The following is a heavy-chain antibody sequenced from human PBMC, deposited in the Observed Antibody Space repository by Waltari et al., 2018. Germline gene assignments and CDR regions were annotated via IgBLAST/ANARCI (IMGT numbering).Heavy chain of an antibody. CDR1: GFTFSSYG. CDR2: IRYDGSNK. D-gene: IGHD2-2*01. Sequence: QVQLVESGGGVVQPGGSLRLSCAASGFTFSSYGMHWVRQAPGKGLEWVAFIRYDGSNKYYADSVKGRFTISRDNSKNMLYLQMNSLRAEDTAVYYCARGSSTTPSFDPWGQGTLVTVSS. V-gene: IGHV3-30*02. J-gene: IGHJ5*02. CDR3: ARGSSTTPSFDP.